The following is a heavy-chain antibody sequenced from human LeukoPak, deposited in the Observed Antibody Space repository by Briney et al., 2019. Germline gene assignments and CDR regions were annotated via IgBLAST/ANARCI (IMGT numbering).Heavy chain of an antibody. D-gene: IGHD5-24*01. V-gene: IGHV3-21*01. J-gene: IGHJ5*02. CDR3: AKGVFGWLPNSNWFDP. CDR2: ISSSSSYI. CDR1: GFTFSSYS. Sequence: GGSLRLSCAASGFTFSSYSMNWVRQAPGKGLEWVSSISSSSSYIYYADSVKGRFTISRDNSKNALYLQMNSLRAEDTAVYYCAKGVFGWLPNSNWFDPWGQGTLVTVSS.